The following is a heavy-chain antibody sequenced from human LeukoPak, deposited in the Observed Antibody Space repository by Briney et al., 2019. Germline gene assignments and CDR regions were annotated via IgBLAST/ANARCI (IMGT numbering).Heavy chain of an antibody. J-gene: IGHJ4*02. CDR1: GFTFSSYE. D-gene: IGHD6-19*01. V-gene: IGHV3-48*03. Sequence: GGSLRLSCAASGFTFSSYEMNWVRQAPGKGLEWISYISSSGSTIYCADSVKGRFTISRDNAKNSLYLQMNSLRAEATAVYYCASHSSGWVLGHYWGQGTLVTVSS. CDR2: ISSSGSTI. CDR3: ASHSSGWVLGHY.